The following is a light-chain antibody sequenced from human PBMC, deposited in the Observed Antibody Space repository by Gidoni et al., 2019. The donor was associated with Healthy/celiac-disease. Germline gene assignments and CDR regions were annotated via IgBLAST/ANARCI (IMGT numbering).Light chain of an antibody. CDR3: SSYTSSST. CDR2: EVS. Sequence: QSALTQPASVSGSPGQSITISCTGTSRDVGGYNYVSWYQQHPGKAPKLMIYEVSNRPSGVSNRFSGSKSGNTASLTISGLQAEDEADYYCSSYTSSSTFGTGTKVTVL. V-gene: IGLV2-14*01. J-gene: IGLJ1*01. CDR1: SRDVGGYNY.